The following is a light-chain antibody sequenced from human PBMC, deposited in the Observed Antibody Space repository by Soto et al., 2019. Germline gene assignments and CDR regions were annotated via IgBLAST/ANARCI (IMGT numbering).Light chain of an antibody. V-gene: IGKV1-5*01. Sequence: DIQMTESPSTLSASIGDRVTITCRASQSIGSWLAWYQQKPGKAPKFLIYDASSLESGVPSRFSGSGSGTEFTLTISSLQPDDVATDYCQQYNTYWTFGQGTKVEIK. CDR1: QSIGSW. CDR2: DAS. J-gene: IGKJ1*01. CDR3: QQYNTYWT.